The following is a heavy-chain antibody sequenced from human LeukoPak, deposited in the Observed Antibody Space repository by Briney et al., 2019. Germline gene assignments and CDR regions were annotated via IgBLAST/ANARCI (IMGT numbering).Heavy chain of an antibody. Sequence: ASVKVSCKASGYTFTSYDINWVRQATGQGLEWMGWMNPNSGNTGYAQKFQGRVTMTRNTSISTAYMELSSLRSEDTAVYYCARHTMIVAHLFDYWGQGTLVTVSS. J-gene: IGHJ4*02. CDR2: MNPNSGNT. D-gene: IGHD3-22*01. CDR1: GYTFTSYD. CDR3: ARHTMIVAHLFDY. V-gene: IGHV1-8*01.